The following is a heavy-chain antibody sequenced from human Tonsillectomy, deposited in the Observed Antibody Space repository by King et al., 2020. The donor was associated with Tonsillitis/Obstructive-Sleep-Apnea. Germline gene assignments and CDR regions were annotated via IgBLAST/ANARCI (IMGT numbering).Heavy chain of an antibody. J-gene: IGHJ4*02. Sequence: QLVQSGAEVKKPGESLKISCKGSGYGFTSYWVAWVRQMPGKGLEWMGIIYPRDADIRYSPSFQGQVTISADRSISTAYLQWSSLKASDTAMYYCARPSGAITVAGASLGFGYWGQGTLVTVSS. CDR2: IYPRDADI. CDR3: ARPSGAITVAGASLGFGY. D-gene: IGHD6-19*01. CDR1: GYGFTSYW. V-gene: IGHV5-51*03.